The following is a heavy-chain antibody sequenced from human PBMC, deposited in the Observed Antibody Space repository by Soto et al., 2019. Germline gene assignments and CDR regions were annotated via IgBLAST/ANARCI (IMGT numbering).Heavy chain of an antibody. D-gene: IGHD3-22*01. CDR1: GYSFSFYW. Sequence: GESLKISCKASGYSFSFYWIGWVRQMPGKGLEWMAIMYPDDSDIRYSPSFEAHVTISADKSTSTAFLQWSSLKASDTAMYYCATAYVYDFENSNYSRDAFDIWGKGTLVTVSS. CDR2: MYPDDSDI. V-gene: IGHV5-51*01. J-gene: IGHJ3*02. CDR3: ATAYVYDFENSNYSRDAFDI.